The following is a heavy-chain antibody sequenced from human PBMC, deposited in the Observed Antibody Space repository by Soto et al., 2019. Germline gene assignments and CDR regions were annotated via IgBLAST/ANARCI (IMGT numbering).Heavy chain of an antibody. CDR1: GGSISSTSYY. D-gene: IGHD5-12*01. V-gene: IGHV4-39*01. CDR2: IYYSGNT. CDR3: ASQPLVAQGPYYYGMDV. J-gene: IGHJ6*02. Sequence: PSETLSLTCTVSGGSISSTSYYWGWICQPPGKGLEWIGNIYYSGNTYYNPSLKSRVTISVDTSKNQFSLKLRSVTAADTAVYYCASQPLVAQGPYYYGMDVWGQGTTVTVSS.